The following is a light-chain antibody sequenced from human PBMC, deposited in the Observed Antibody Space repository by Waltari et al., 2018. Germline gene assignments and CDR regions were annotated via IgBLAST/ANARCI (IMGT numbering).Light chain of an antibody. V-gene: IGKV3-20*01. CDR3: QHYDGSAVT. Sequence: DIVLTQSPGTLSLSPGDRGTLSCRASQSVSSISLSWFQERPGKAPRRLIYGTSRRATDIPDRFSASGSGTDFTLTISRLEPEDFAVYFCQHYDGSAVTFGGGTKVEIK. CDR1: QSVSSIS. J-gene: IGKJ4*01. CDR2: GTS.